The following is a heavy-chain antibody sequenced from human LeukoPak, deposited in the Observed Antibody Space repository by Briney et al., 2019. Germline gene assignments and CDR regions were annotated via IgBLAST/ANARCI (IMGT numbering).Heavy chain of an antibody. CDR1: GFTFSSYA. D-gene: IGHD5-24*01. CDR2: ISGSGSTI. V-gene: IGHV3-11*04. J-gene: IGHJ4*02. CDR3: ARDQEMATINYSYWFDY. Sequence: NPGGSLRLSCAASGFTFSSYAMSWVRQAPGKGLEWVSAISGSGSTIYYADSVKGRFTISRDNAKNSLYLQMNSLRAEDTAVYYCARDQEMATINYSYWFDYWGQGTLVTVSS.